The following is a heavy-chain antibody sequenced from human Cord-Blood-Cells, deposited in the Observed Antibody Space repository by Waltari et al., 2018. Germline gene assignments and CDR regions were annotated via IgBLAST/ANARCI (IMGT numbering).Heavy chain of an antibody. D-gene: IGHD6-13*01. J-gene: IGHJ3*02. CDR1: GGPFSSYA. CDR2: IIPIFGTA. V-gene: IGHV1-69*01. CDR3: ARDWVHSSSFNAFDI. Sequence: QVQLVQSGAAVKKPGSSVKVSCKASGGPFSSYAIIWVLHAPGQGLEWMGGIIPIFGTANYAQKFQGRVTITADESTSTAYMGLSSLRSEDTAVYYCARDWVHSSSFNAFDIWGQGTMVTVSS.